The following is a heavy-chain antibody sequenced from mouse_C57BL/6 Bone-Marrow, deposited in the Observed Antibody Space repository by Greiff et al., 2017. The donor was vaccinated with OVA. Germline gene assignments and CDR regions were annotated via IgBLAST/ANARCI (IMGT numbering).Heavy chain of an antibody. CDR3: TTNYYGSSYNWYFDV. J-gene: IGHJ1*03. CDR1: GFNIKDYY. Sequence: EVMLVESGAELVRPGASVKLSCTASGFNIKDYYMHWVKQRPEQGLEWIGRIDPEDGDTEYAPKFQGKATMTADTSSNTAYLQLSSLTSEDTAVYYCTTNYYGSSYNWYFDVWGTGTTVTVSS. CDR2: IDPEDGDT. D-gene: IGHD1-1*01. V-gene: IGHV14-1*01.